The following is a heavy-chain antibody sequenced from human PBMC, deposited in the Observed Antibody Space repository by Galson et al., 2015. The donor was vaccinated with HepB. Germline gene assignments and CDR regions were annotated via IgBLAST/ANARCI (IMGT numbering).Heavy chain of an antibody. CDR2: IYHSGST. D-gene: IGHD2-2*01. CDR1: GGSISSSNW. V-gene: IGHV4-4*02. J-gene: IGHJ4*02. CDR3: ARGIVPSSTGADY. Sequence: TLSLTCAVSGGSISSSNWWSWVRQPPGKGLEWIGEIYHSGSTNYNPSLKSRVTISVDKSKNQFSLKLSSVTAADTAVYYCARGIVPSSTGADYWGQGTLVTVSS.